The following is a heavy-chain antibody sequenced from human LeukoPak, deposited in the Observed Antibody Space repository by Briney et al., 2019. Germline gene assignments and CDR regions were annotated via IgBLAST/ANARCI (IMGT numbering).Heavy chain of an antibody. D-gene: IGHD6-13*01. Sequence: PSETLSLTCTVSGGSISSYYWSWIRQPAGKGLEWIGRIYTSGSTDYNPSLKSQVTMSVDTSKNQFSLKLSSVTAADTAVYYCARDQGSSWYFGDWFDPWGQGTLVTVSS. CDR2: IYTSGST. CDR3: ARDQGSSWYFGDWFDP. J-gene: IGHJ5*02. V-gene: IGHV4-4*07. CDR1: GGSISSYY.